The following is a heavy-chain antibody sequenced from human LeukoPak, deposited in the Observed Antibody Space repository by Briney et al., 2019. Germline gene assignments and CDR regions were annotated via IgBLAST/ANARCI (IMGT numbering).Heavy chain of an antibody. D-gene: IGHD1-26*01. CDR2: ISYDGSNN. Sequence: QTGGSLRLSCAASGFTFSSYAMHWVRQAPGKGLEWVAVISYDGSNNYYADSVKGRFTISRDNSKNTLYLQMNSLRAEDTAVYYCARALRVGANYGMDVWGQGTTVTVSS. CDR3: ARALRVGANYGMDV. J-gene: IGHJ6*02. V-gene: IGHV3-30-3*01. CDR1: GFTFSSYA.